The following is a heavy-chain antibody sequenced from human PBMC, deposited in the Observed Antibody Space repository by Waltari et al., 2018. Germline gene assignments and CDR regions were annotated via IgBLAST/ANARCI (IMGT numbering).Heavy chain of an antibody. Sequence: QVQLQQWGAGLLKPSETLSLTCAVYGGSFSGYYWSWIRQPPGKGLEWIGEINQSGSTNYNTSLKSRVTISVDTSQNQSSLKLSSVTAADTAVYYWARVDSRGIAARAPFDYWGQGTLVTVSS. CDR2: INQSGST. CDR3: ARVDSRGIAARAPFDY. D-gene: IGHD6-6*01. CDR1: GGSFSGYY. J-gene: IGHJ4*02. V-gene: IGHV4-34*01.